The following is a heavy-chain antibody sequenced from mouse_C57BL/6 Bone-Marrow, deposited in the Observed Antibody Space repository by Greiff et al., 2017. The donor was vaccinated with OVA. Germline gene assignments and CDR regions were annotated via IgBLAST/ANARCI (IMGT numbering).Heavy chain of an antibody. Sequence: EVNLVESGGGLVKPGGSLKLSCAASGFTFSSYAMSWVRQTPEKRLEWVATISDGGSYTYYPDNVKGRFTISRDNAKNNLYLQMSHLKSEDTAMYYCARERGLLWFAYWGQGTLVTVSA. V-gene: IGHV5-4*01. CDR1: GFTFSSYA. CDR3: ARERGLLWFAY. J-gene: IGHJ3*01. D-gene: IGHD2-10*01. CDR2: ISDGGSYT.